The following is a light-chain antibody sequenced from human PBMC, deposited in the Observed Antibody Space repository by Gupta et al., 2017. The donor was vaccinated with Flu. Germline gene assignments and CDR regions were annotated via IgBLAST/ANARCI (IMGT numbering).Light chain of an antibody. Sequence: SYELTQPSSVSVSPGQTARDTCSGDVLAKKYARWFQQKPGQAPVLVLYKEGEWPSGIPERLSGSSSGTKVTLTISGAQGEDEADYYCYSAADNKGVFGGGTKLTVL. V-gene: IGLV3-27*01. J-gene: IGLJ2*01. CDR3: YSAADNKGV. CDR2: KEG. CDR1: VLAKKY.